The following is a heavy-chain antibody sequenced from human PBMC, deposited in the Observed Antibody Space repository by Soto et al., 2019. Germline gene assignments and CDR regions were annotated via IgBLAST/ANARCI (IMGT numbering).Heavy chain of an antibody. CDR2: ISYDGSNK. Sequence: QVQLVESGGGVVQPGRSLRLSCAASGFTFSSYGMHWVRQAPGKGLEWVAVISYDGSNKYYADSVKGRFTISRDNSKNTLYLQMNSLRAEDTVVYYCAKSPLSVTSSYYFDYWGQGTLVTVSS. J-gene: IGHJ4*02. V-gene: IGHV3-30*18. CDR1: GFTFSSYG. D-gene: IGHD4-17*01. CDR3: AKSPLSVTSSYYFDY.